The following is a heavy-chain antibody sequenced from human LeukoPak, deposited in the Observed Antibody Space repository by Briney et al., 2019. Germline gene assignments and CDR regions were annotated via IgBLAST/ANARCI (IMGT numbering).Heavy chain of an antibody. CDR1: GFTFSSYG. D-gene: IGHD2-2*01. CDR2: ISYDGSNK. J-gene: IGHJ4*02. Sequence: GRSLRLSCAASGFTFSSYGMHWVRQAPGKGLEWVAVISYDGSNKYYADFVKGRFTISRDNSKNTLYLQMNSLRAEDTAVYYCAKEIGDIVVVPAANFDNYFDYWGRGTLVTVSS. V-gene: IGHV3-30*18. CDR3: AKEIGDIVVVPAANFDNYFDY.